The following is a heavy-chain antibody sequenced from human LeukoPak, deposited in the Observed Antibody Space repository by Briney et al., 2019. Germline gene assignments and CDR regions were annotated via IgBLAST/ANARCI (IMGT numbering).Heavy chain of an antibody. J-gene: IGHJ4*02. D-gene: IGHD1-26*01. CDR2: ISGSGDST. CDR1: GFTFSSYA. Sequence: HSGGSLRLSCAASGFTFSSYAMSWVRQAPGKGLEWVSGISGSGDSTDYANSVKGRFTISRDNSKNTLYLQLNSLRAEDTAVYFCAKGRGSANSGSNYWGQGTLVTVSS. V-gene: IGHV3-23*01. CDR3: AKGRGSANSGSNY.